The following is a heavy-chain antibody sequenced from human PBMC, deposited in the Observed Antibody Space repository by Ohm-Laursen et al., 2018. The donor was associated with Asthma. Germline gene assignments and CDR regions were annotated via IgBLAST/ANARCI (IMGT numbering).Heavy chain of an antibody. Sequence: SVKISCKASGYTFTSYDINWVRQATGQGLEWMGWMNPNSGNTGYAQKFQGRVTMTRNTSISTAYMELSSLRSEDTAVYYCARGSPYCSGGSCYSGLDYWGQGTLVTVSS. D-gene: IGHD2-15*01. CDR1: GYTFTSYD. CDR3: ARGSPYCSGGSCYSGLDY. V-gene: IGHV1-8*01. J-gene: IGHJ4*02. CDR2: MNPNSGNT.